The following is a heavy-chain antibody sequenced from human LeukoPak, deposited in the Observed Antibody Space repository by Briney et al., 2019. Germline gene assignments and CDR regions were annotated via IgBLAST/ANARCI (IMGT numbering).Heavy chain of an antibody. V-gene: IGHV3-7*03. Sequence: GGSLRLSCAASGFTFNTYRMSWVRQAPGKGLEWVANIKEDGSEKYYVDSVKGRFTISRDNSKNTLYLQMNSLRAEDTAVYYCAKAPSYYYDSSGYYYFDYWGQGTLVTVSS. D-gene: IGHD3-22*01. CDR1: GFTFNTYR. CDR3: AKAPSYYYDSSGYYYFDY. J-gene: IGHJ4*02. CDR2: IKEDGSEK.